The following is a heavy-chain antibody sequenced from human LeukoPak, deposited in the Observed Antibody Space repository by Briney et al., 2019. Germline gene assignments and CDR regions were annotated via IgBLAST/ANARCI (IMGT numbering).Heavy chain of an antibody. CDR2: MNPSGGSI. J-gene: IGHJ3*02. CDR3: ARDGYSGYDYTLGDAFDI. CDR1: GDTFSSYY. V-gene: IGHV1-46*01. D-gene: IGHD5-12*01. Sequence: GASVKVSCKASGDTFSSYYVHWVRQAPGQGLEWMGIMNPSGGSIRYAQKFQGRVTITRNTSISTAYMELSSLRSEDTAVYYCARDGYSGYDYTLGDAFDIWGQGTMVTVSS.